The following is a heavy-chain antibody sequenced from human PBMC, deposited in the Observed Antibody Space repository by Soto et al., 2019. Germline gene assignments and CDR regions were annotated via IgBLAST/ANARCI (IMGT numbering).Heavy chain of an antibody. V-gene: IGHV4-39*01. J-gene: IGHJ5*02. Sequence: QLQLQESGPGLVKPSETLSLTCTVSGGSIRDDRYYWGWIRQPPGKGLEWIGSIYYSGTSSYNPSLKPRVTLPVHTSKTPMSLRLSSGTAADTAVYYCARLHCDSPNCVPLDPWGQGTLVIVSS. CDR2: IYYSGTS. D-gene: IGHD2-2*01. CDR3: ARLHCDSPNCVPLDP. CDR1: GGSIRDDRYY.